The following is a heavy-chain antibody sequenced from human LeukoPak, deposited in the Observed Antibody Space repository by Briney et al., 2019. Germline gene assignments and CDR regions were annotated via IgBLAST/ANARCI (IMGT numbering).Heavy chain of an antibody. CDR2: IAYTGAT. V-gene: IGHV4-39*07. Sequence: SETLSLTCSVSDDSLGRSVFVWGWIRQTPGEGLEYIGSIAYTGATNYNPSLKSRVAISVDTSKNQFSLKLSSVTAADTAVYYCARGVGYSYGLDYWGQGTLVTVSS. D-gene: IGHD5-18*01. J-gene: IGHJ4*02. CDR1: DDSLGRSVFV. CDR3: ARGVGYSYGLDY.